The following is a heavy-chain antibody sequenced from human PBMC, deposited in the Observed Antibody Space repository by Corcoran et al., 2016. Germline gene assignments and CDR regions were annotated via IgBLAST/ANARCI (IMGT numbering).Heavy chain of an antibody. CDR2: INPNSGGT. CDR3: ARGDFVVVPAAITGNYYYGMDV. Sequence: QVQLVQSGAEVKKPGASVKVSCKASGYTFTGYYMHWVRQAPGQGLEWMGWINPNSGGTNYAQKFQGWVTMTRDTSISTAYMELSRLRSDDTAVYYCARGDFVVVPAAITGNYYYGMDVWGQGTTVTVSS. D-gene: IGHD2-2*01. V-gene: IGHV1-2*04. J-gene: IGHJ6*02. CDR1: GYTFTGYY.